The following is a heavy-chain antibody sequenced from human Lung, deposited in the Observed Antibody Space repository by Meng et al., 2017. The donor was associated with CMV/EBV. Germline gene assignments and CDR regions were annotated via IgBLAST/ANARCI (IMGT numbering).Heavy chain of an antibody. V-gene: IGHV1-2*02. CDR1: GYTFTGYY. CDR3: ARFVDTAMATGWFDP. D-gene: IGHD5-18*01. J-gene: IGHJ5*02. Sequence: SGYTFTGYYMHWARQAPGQGLEWMGWINPSSGGTNYAQKFQGRVTMTRDTSISTAYVELSRLRSDDTAVYYCARFVDTAMATGWFDPWGQGTLVTVSS. CDR2: INPSSGGT.